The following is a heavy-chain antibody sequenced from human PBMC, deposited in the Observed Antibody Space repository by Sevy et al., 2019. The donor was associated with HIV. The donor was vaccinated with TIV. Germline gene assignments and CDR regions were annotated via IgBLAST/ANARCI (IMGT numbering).Heavy chain of an antibody. CDR1: GYTFNNYA. D-gene: IGHD1-7*01. Sequence: NKPRASVKVSCRASGYTFNNYAISWVRQAPGQGFEYMGWIGTYNGNTNYAQKFQGRVTMTTDTSTNTAYMELRSLKFDDTAVYFCARDVTDETNYNGNFWFDPWGQGTLVTVSS. CDR3: ARDVTDETNYNGNFWFDP. J-gene: IGHJ5*02. CDR2: IGTYNGNT. V-gene: IGHV1-18*04.